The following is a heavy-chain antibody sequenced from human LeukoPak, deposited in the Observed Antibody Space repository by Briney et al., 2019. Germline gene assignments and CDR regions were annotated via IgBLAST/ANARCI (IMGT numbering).Heavy chain of an antibody. Sequence: GGSLRLSCAASGFTFSSYSMNWVRQAPGKGLEWVPSISSSSSYIYYADSVKGRFTISRDNAKNSLYLQMNSLRAEDTAVYYCARAPPRIAALPLYFDYWGQGTLVTVSS. V-gene: IGHV3-21*01. J-gene: IGHJ4*02. CDR3: ARAPPRIAALPLYFDY. D-gene: IGHD6-6*01. CDR1: GFTFSSYS. CDR2: ISSSSSYI.